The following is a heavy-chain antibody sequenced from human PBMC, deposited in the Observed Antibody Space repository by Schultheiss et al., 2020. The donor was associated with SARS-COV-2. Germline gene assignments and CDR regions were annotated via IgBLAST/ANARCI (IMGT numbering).Heavy chain of an antibody. V-gene: IGHV4-59*01. D-gene: IGHD5-18*01. CDR3: ARRGYKKKFDP. CDR1: GGSISSYY. Sequence: SETLSLTCTVSGGSISSYYWSWIRQPPGKGLEWIGYIYYSGSTNYNPSLKSRVTISVDTSKNQFSLKLSTVTAADTAVYYCARRGYKKKFDPWGQGTLVTVSS. CDR2: IYYSGST. J-gene: IGHJ5*02.